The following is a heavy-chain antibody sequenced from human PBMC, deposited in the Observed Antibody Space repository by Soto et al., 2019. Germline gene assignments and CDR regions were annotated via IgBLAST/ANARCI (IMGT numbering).Heavy chain of an antibody. CDR3: AKDRAAADRYYFDY. CDR1: GFTFSSYG. J-gene: IGHJ4*02. D-gene: IGHD6-13*01. CDR2: ISYDGSNK. Sequence: GGSVRLSCAASGFTFSSYGMHWVRQAPGKGLEWVAVISYDGSNKYYADSVKGRFTISRDNSKNTLCLQMNSLRAEDTAVYYCAKDRAAADRYYFDYWGQGTLVTVSS. V-gene: IGHV3-30*18.